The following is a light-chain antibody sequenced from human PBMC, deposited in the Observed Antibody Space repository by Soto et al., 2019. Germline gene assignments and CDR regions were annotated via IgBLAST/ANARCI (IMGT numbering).Light chain of an antibody. CDR2: GNS. J-gene: IGLJ1*01. CDR3: QSYDSSQGV. Sequence: QAVGTQSRWVSGELGQRVTISCTGSSSNIGAGYDVHWYQQLPGTAPKLLIYGNSNRPSGVPDRFSGSKSGTSASLAITGLQAEDEADYYCQSYDSSQGVFGTGTKVTVL. V-gene: IGLV1-40*01. CDR1: SSNIGAGYD.